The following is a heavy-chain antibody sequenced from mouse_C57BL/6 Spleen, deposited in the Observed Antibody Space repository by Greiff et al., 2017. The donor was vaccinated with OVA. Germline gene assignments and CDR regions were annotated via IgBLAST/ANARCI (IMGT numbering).Heavy chain of an antibody. CDR2: ISDGGSYT. Sequence: EVKLMESGGGLVKPGGSLKLSCAASGFTFSSYAMSWVRQTPEKRLEWVATISDGGSYTYYPDNVKGRFTISRDNAKNNLYLQMSHLKSEDTAMYYCARETAQGYYFDYWGKGTTLTVSS. CDR1: GFTFSSYA. V-gene: IGHV5-4*01. CDR3: ARETAQGYYFDY. D-gene: IGHD3-2*02. J-gene: IGHJ2*01.